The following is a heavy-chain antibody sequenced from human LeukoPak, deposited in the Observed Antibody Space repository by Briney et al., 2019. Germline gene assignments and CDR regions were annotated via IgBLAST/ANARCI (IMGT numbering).Heavy chain of an antibody. CDR1: GGSISSYY. V-gene: IGHV4-59*01. CDR3: ATTTIRLGY. J-gene: IGHJ4*02. CDR2: IYYSGST. Sequence: SETVSLTCTVSGGSISSYYWSWIRQPPGKGLEWIGYIYYSGSTNYNPSLKSRVTISVDTSKNQFSLKLSSVTAADTAVYYCATTTIRLGYWGQGTLVTVSS. D-gene: IGHD1-26*01.